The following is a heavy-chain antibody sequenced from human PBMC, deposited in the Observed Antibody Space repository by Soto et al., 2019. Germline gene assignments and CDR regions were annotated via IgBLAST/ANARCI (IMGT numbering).Heavy chain of an antibody. CDR3: ASAPGTERSFTGLTEFFHGMEF. V-gene: IGHV3-23*01. D-gene: IGHD3-9*01. CDR2: ISVSGKDT. Sequence: GGSLRLSCAASVFTFSSHCMSWVRQAPGKGLECVSGISVSGKDTYYADSVKGRFSISRDNSKNTLYLQMNSLRAEDTAVYYWASAPGTERSFTGLTEFFHGMEFWGPGTTVTLSS. J-gene: IGHJ6*01. CDR1: VFTFSSHC.